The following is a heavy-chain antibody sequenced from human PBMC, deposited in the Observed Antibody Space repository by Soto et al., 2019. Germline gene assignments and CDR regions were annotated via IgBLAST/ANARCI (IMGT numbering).Heavy chain of an antibody. D-gene: IGHD3-10*01. CDR1: GCTFSNYA. Sequence: ASVKVSCKTSGCTFSNYAISWVRQAPGQGLEWMGGIIPIFGTANYAQKFQGRATITADKSTTTAYMELNSLRYEDTAMYYCARDRSAGTEFRRDLEGAFDVRGHG. J-gene: IGHJ3*01. V-gene: IGHV1-69*06. CDR3: ARDRSAGTEFRRDLEGAFDV. CDR2: IIPIFGTA.